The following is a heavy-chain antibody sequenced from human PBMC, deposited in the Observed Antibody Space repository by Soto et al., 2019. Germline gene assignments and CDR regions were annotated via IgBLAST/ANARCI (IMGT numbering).Heavy chain of an antibody. Sequence: QVQLVQSGAEVKKPGSSVKVSCKASGGTFSSYAISWVRQAPGQGLEWMGGIIPIFGTANYAQKFQGRVTITADEFTSTAYMELSSLRSEDTAVYYCAREGYSYGPFYYYYGMDVWGQGTTVTVSS. D-gene: IGHD5-18*01. CDR3: AREGYSYGPFYYYYGMDV. J-gene: IGHJ6*02. CDR1: GGTFSSYA. V-gene: IGHV1-69*12. CDR2: IIPIFGTA.